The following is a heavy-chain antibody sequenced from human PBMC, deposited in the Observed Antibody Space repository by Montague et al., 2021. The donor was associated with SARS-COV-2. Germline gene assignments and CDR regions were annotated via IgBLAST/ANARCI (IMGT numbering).Heavy chain of an antibody. CDR2: IYYSGST. CDR3: AGLTAGYCSGGSCYWGTGFDY. J-gene: IGHJ4*02. V-gene: IGHV4-31*03. Sequence: TLSLTCTVSGGSISSGGYYWSWIRQHPGKGLEWIGYIYYSGSTYYNPSLKSRVTISVDTSKNKFSLKLSSVTAADTAVYYCAGLTAGYCSGGSCYWGTGFDYWGQGTLVTVSS. D-gene: IGHD2-15*01. CDR1: GGSISSGGYY.